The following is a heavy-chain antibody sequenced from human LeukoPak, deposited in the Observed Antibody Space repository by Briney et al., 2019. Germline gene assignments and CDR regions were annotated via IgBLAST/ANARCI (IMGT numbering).Heavy chain of an antibody. V-gene: IGHV1-18*01. J-gene: IGHJ4*02. CDR1: GYTFTSYG. Sequence: ASVKVSCKASGYTFTSYGISWARQAPGQGLEWMGWISAYNGNTNYAQKLQGRVTMTTDTSTSTAYMELRSLRSDDTAVYYCARDRTVGSGWYGGVDYWGQGTLVTVSS. CDR2: ISAYNGNT. CDR3: ARDRTVGSGWYGGVDY. D-gene: IGHD6-19*01.